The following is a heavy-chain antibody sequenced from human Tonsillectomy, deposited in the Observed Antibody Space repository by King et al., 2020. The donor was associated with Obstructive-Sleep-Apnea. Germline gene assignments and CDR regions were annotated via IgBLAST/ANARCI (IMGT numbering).Heavy chain of an antibody. CDR1: GYTPTELS. V-gene: IGHV1-24*01. CDR3: ATDLHCSKTSCYFVGPGAFDS. D-gene: IGHD2-2*01. Sequence: QLVQSGAEVKKPGASVKVSCKVSGYTPTELSIHWVRQAPGKGLEWMGGFDPEDGETIYAQKFQGRVTMTEDTSTDTAYMDLSSLRSEDTAVYYCATDLHCSKTSCYFVGPGAFDSWGQGTLVTVSS. CDR2: FDPEDGET. J-gene: IGHJ4*02.